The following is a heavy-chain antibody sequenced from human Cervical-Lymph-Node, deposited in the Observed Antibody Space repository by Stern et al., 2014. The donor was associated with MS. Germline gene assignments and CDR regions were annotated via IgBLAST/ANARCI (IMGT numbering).Heavy chain of an antibody. CDR1: GFTFSSYG. Sequence: VQLVQSGGGVVQPGRSLRLSCAASGFTFSSYGMHWVRQAPGKGLEWVAVISYDGSNKYYADSVKGRFTISRDNSKNTLYLQMNSLRAEDTAVYYCAKDLAAPKIYNWFDPWGQGTLVTVSS. V-gene: IGHV3-30*18. CDR3: AKDLAAPKIYNWFDP. J-gene: IGHJ5*02. CDR2: ISYDGSNK. D-gene: IGHD2-15*01.